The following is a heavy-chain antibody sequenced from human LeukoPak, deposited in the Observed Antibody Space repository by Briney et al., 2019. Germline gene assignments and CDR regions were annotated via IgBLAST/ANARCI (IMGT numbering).Heavy chain of an antibody. V-gene: IGHV3-11*01. Sequence: PGGSLRLSCAASGFTFSDYYMSWIRQAPGKGLEWVPYISSSGSTIYYADSVKGRFTISRDNAKNSLYLQMNSLRAEDTAVYYCARDAGVSTAIPLYYFDYWGQGTLVTVSS. D-gene: IGHD2-21*02. CDR2: ISSSGSTI. CDR3: ARDAGVSTAIPLYYFDY. J-gene: IGHJ4*02. CDR1: GFTFSDYY.